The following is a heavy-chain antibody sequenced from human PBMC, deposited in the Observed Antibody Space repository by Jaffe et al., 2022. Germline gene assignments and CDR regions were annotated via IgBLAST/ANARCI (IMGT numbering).Heavy chain of an antibody. V-gene: IGHV5-51*03. CDR2: IYGADSDV. CDR1: GYSFTSYW. D-gene: IGHD3-22*01. CDR3: VRRFGESSGYSPPPWYYFDY. Sequence: EVQLVQSGAEVKKPGESLKISCQGSGYSFTSYWIGWVRQMPGKGLEWMGIIYGADSDVRYSPAFQGQVAISADRSRRTAYLQWTSLKASDSAMYYCVRRFGESSGYSPPPWYYFDYWGQGTLVTVSS. J-gene: IGHJ4*02.